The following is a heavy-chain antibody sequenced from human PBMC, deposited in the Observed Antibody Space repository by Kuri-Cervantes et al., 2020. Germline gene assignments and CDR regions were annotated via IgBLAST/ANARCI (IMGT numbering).Heavy chain of an antibody. CDR1: GFTFDTYW. D-gene: IGHD6-19*01. Sequence: GESLKISCVVSGFTFDTYWMHWVRQVPGKGLMWVSRINPDESNTIYADSVKGRFTISRDNAKNSLYLQMNSLRAEDTAVYYCARFFKLGRAIAVAGNMDVWGKGTTVTVSS. CDR2: INPDESNT. V-gene: IGHV3-74*01. CDR3: ARFFKLGRAIAVAGNMDV. J-gene: IGHJ6*03.